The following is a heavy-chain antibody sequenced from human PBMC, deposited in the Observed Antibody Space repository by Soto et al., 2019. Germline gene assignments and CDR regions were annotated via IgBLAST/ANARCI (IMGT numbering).Heavy chain of an antibody. CDR1: CDSISNKNYH. V-gene: IGHV4-39*01. CDR2: VYSNGHT. CDR3: ASLTNGRPGAS. J-gene: IGHJ5*02. D-gene: IGHD2-8*01. Sequence: PSEKLSLTCTVSCDSISNKNYHWGWTRQPPGKGLEWIGTVYSNGHTYYNPSLKSRLAMAVDTSKNQFSLSLISVTAADTAVYFCASLTNGRPGASWGQGTLVTVS.